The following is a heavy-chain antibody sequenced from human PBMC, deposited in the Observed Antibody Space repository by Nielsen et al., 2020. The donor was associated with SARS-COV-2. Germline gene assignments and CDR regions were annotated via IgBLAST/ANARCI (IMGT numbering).Heavy chain of an antibody. V-gene: IGHV3-30*18. D-gene: IGHD3-22*01. CDR1: GFAFSSYG. J-gene: IGHJ4*02. Sequence: GGSLRLSCAASGFAFSSYGMHWVRQAPGKGLEWVAVISSDGYFKYYADALKGRVSISRDNSRHTLFLQMNSLRAEDTALYYCAKAQAYDSSGYYSITYYFDYWGQGTLVTVSS. CDR3: AKAQAYDSSGYYSITYYFDY. CDR2: ISSDGYFK.